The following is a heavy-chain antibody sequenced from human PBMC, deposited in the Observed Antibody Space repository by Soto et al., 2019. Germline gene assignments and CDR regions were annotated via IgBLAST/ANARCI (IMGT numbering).Heavy chain of an antibody. CDR3: ARPHTYQTTVPYFDY. V-gene: IGHV1-69*13. D-gene: IGHD4-17*01. Sequence: GASVKVSCKASGGTFSSYAISWVRQAPGQGLEWMGGIIPIFGTANYAQKFQGRVTITADESTSTAYMELSSLRSEDTAVYYCARPHTYQTTVPYFDYWGQGTLVTVSS. J-gene: IGHJ4*02. CDR2: IIPIFGTA. CDR1: GGTFSSYA.